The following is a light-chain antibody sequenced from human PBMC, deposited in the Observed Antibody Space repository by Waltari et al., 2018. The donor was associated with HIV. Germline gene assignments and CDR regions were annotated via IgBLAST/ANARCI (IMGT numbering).Light chain of an antibody. Sequence: QSALTQPAHVSGSPGQSITIPCTRTTSDVGGYNYVSCYQQNPGKAPKLMIYEGSNRPSGVSNRFSGSKSGNTASLTISGLQAEDEADYYCSSYTSGSTNVVFGGGTKLTVL. CDR2: EGS. J-gene: IGLJ2*01. CDR1: TSDVGGYNY. CDR3: SSYTSGSTNVV. V-gene: IGLV2-14*01.